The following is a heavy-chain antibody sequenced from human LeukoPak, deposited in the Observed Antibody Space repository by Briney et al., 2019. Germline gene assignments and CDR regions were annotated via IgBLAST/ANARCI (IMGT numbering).Heavy chain of an antibody. CDR2: IRYDGSNK. J-gene: IGHJ3*02. V-gene: IGHV3-30*02. CDR3: ARDQAHYFDTTGDAFDI. D-gene: IGHD3-22*01. Sequence: PGGSLRLPCAASGFTFSSYGMHWVRQAPGKGLEWVAFIRYDGSNKYYADSVKGRFTISRDNSKNTLYLQMNSLRAEDTAIYYCARDQAHYFDTTGDAFDIWGQGTMVTVSS. CDR1: GFTFSSYG.